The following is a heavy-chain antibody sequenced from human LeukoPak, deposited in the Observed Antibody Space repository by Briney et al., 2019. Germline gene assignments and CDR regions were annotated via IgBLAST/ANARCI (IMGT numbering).Heavy chain of an antibody. Sequence: GGSLSLSCAASGFIFSSYEMNWVRPAPGRGLEWVSYISSSGSTIYYADSVRGRFTISRDNAKNSLYLQMNSLRAEDTAVYYCASIVVVPAAISWGQGTLVTVSS. D-gene: IGHD2-2*02. CDR2: ISSSGSTI. V-gene: IGHV3-48*03. J-gene: IGHJ5*02. CDR3: ASIVVVPAAIS. CDR1: GFIFSSYE.